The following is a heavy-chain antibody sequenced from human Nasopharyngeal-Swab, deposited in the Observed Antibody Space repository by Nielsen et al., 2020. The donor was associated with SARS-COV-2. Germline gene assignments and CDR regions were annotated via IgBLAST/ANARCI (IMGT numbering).Heavy chain of an antibody. Sequence: ASVKVSCKVSGYTLTELSMHWVRQAPGKGLEWMGGFDPEDGETIYAQKFQGRVTMTEDTSTDTAYMELSSLRSDDTAVYYCARESLYYDFWSGYEIPYYFDYWGQGTLVTVSS. J-gene: IGHJ4*02. D-gene: IGHD3-3*01. V-gene: IGHV1-24*01. CDR3: ARESLYYDFWSGYEIPYYFDY. CDR1: GYTLTELS. CDR2: FDPEDGET.